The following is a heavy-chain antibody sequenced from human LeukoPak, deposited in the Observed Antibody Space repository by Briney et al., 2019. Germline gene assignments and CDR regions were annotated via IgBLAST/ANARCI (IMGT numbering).Heavy chain of an antibody. CDR1: GFTFSSYV. V-gene: IGHV3-11*06. D-gene: IGHD4-17*01. J-gene: IGHJ4*02. Sequence: GGSLRLSCAASGFTFSSYVMSWIRQAPGKGLEWVSYISGSSSYTIYADSVKGRFTISRDNAKNSLYLQMNSLRAEDTAVYYCARVTLYAESALDYWGQGTLVTVSS. CDR3: ARVTLYAESALDY. CDR2: ISGSSSYT.